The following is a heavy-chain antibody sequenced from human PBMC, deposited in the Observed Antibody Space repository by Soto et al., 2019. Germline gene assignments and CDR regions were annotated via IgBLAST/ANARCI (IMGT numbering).Heavy chain of an antibody. Sequence: QLLESGGGLVQPGGSLRLSCVASGFTFSSFAMSWVRQAPGKGLEWVSTISGGDGDTYYADSVKGRFTISRDNSNNMVFLQMNSLRTEDTAVYYCAKGGWMELWLGGWFAPWGQGTLVTVSS. J-gene: IGHJ5*02. CDR2: ISGGDGDT. V-gene: IGHV3-23*01. CDR3: AKGGWMELWLGGWFAP. D-gene: IGHD5-18*01. CDR1: GFTFSSFA.